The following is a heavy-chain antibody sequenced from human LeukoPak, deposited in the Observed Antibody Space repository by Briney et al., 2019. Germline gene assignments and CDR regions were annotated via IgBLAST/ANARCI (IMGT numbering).Heavy chain of an antibody. D-gene: IGHD4-17*01. CDR3: AREQYCGDYVMFYYYYYMDV. J-gene: IGHJ6*03. V-gene: IGHV4-4*07. CDR1: GASFSGYY. Sequence: SETLSLTCDVYGASFSGYYWSWIRQPAGKGLEWIGRIYTSGSTNYNPSLKSRVTISVDTSKNQFSLKLSSVTAADTAVYYCAREQYCGDYVMFYYYYYMDVWGKGTTVTISS. CDR2: IYTSGST.